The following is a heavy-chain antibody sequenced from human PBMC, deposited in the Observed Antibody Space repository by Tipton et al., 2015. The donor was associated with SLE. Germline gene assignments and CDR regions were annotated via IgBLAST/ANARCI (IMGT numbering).Heavy chain of an antibody. J-gene: IGHJ3*01. D-gene: IGHD1-1*01. CDR2: IYYAGTT. V-gene: IGHV4-59*01. CDR3: ARQRNWNRRGALDV. CDR1: GGSMGTYY. Sequence: TLSLTCTVSGGSMGTYYWSWIRQSPERGLEWIGHIYYAGTTNYNPSLESRVTMSVDTSSNQIFLRVSSVTAADTAIYYCARQRNWNRRGALDVWGQGTMVTVSS.